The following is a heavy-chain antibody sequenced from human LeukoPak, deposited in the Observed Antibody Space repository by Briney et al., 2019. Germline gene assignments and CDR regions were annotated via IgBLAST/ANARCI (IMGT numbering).Heavy chain of an antibody. J-gene: IGHJ4*02. D-gene: IGHD7-27*01. V-gene: IGHV3-64D*09. CDR2: SGGAT. CDR3: IKDRTGTYSFDY. Sequence: SGGSLRLPCSASGFTLSSYSMHWVRQAPGKGLEYVSTSGGATYYADAVKGRFTISRDNAKNTLYLQMSSLRAEDTAVYYCIKDRTGTYSFDYWGQGTLVTVSS. CDR1: GFTLSSYS.